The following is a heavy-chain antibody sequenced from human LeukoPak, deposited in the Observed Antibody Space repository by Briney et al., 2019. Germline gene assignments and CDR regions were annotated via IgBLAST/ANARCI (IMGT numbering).Heavy chain of an antibody. CDR2: IKQDGSEK. J-gene: IGHJ5*02. CDR1: GFTFTGYW. V-gene: IGHV3-7*01. D-gene: IGHD6-19*01. CDR3: AGGGGWVFHL. Sequence: GGSLRLSCAASGFTFTGYWMTWVRQAPGKGLEWVAIIKQDGSEKYYVDSVKGRFTISRDNTKNSLYLQMNSLRAEDTAVCFCAGGGGWVFHLWGQGTLVTVSS.